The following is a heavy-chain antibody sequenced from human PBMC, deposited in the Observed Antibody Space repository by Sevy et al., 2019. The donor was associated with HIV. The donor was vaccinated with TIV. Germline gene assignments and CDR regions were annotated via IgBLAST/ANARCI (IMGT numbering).Heavy chain of an antibody. V-gene: IGHV3-48*02. J-gene: IGHJ3*02. CDR1: GFTFSSYT. D-gene: IGHD1-26*01. Sequence: GGSLRLSCATSGFTFSSYTMNWVRQAPGKGLEWISYISSSGNSIYYADSVKGRFTISRDNAKDSLYLQMNSLRDEDTAVYYCARDGVAGGAFDIWGQGTMVTVSS. CDR2: ISSSGNSI. CDR3: ARDGVAGGAFDI.